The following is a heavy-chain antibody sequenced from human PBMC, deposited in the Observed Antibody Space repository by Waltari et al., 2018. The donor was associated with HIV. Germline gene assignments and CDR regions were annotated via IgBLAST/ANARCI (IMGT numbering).Heavy chain of an antibody. Sequence: QVQLVQSGAEVKKPGSSVKVSCKASGGTFSSYAISWVRPSPGQGLEWMGGIIPIFGTANYAQKFQGRVTITADESTSTAYMELSSLRSEDTAVYYCASDYYDSSGYYYLYYFDYWGQGTLVTVSS. D-gene: IGHD3-22*01. CDR3: ASDYYDSSGYYYLYYFDY. CDR1: GGTFSSYA. CDR2: IIPIFGTA. V-gene: IGHV1-69*01. J-gene: IGHJ4*02.